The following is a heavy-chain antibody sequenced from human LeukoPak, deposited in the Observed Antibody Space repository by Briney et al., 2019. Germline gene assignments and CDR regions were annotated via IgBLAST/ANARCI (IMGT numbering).Heavy chain of an antibody. J-gene: IGHJ4*02. CDR3: ARDRPTYSGSYGFDY. D-gene: IGHD1-26*01. CDR2: IIPIFGTA. Sequence: ASVTVSCTASGGTFSSYAISWVRQAPGQGLEWMGGIIPIFGTANYAQKFQGRVTITADESTSTAYMELSSLRSEDTAVYYCARDRPTYSGSYGFDYWGQGTLVTVSS. CDR1: GGTFSSYA. V-gene: IGHV1-69*13.